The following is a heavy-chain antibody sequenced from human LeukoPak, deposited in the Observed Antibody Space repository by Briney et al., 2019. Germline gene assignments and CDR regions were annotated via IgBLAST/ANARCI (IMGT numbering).Heavy chain of an antibody. V-gene: IGHV1-46*01. CDR3: ARDLDSSGYYSLFQH. Sequence: ASVKVSCKASGYTFTSYYMHWVRQAPGQGGEWMGIINPSGGSTIYAQKFQGTVTMTRDTSTSTVYMELSSLRSEDTAVYYCARDLDSSGYYSLFQHWGQGTLVTVSS. J-gene: IGHJ1*01. CDR2: INPSGGST. CDR1: GYTFTSYY. D-gene: IGHD3-22*01.